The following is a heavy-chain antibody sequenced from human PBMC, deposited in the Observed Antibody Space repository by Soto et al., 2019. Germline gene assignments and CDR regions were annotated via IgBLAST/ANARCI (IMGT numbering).Heavy chain of an antibody. CDR3: AGGGYCISTSCYLNWFDP. J-gene: IGHJ5*02. D-gene: IGHD2-2*01. V-gene: IGHV3-30-3*01. Sequence: QVQLVESGGGVVQPGRSLRLSCAASGFTLSNYAMHWVRQAPGKGLEWVALISYDGSNKYYADSVKGRFTISRDNSKNTLSLKMNSLRAEDTAVYYCAGGGYCISTSCYLNWFDPWGQGTLVTVSS. CDR1: GFTLSNYA. CDR2: ISYDGSNK.